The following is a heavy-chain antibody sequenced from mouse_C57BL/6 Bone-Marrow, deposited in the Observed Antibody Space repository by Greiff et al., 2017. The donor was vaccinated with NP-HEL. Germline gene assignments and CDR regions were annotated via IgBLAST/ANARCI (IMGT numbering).Heavy chain of an antibody. D-gene: IGHD1-1*01. Sequence: QVQLQQPGAELVRPGTSVKLSCKASGYTFTSYWMHWVKQRPGQGLEWIGVIDPSDSYTNYNQKFKGKATLTVDTSSSTAYMQLSSLTSEDSAVYYCASYYGSRGDYWGQGTTLTVSS. CDR2: IDPSDSYT. CDR1: GYTFTSYW. J-gene: IGHJ2*01. V-gene: IGHV1-59*01. CDR3: ASYYGSRGDY.